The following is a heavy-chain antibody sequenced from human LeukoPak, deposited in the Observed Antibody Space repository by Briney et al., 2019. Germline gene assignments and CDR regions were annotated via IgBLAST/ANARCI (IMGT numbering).Heavy chain of an antibody. J-gene: IGHJ5*02. CDR1: GVTFSSYA. V-gene: IGHV3-30*04. CDR3: ARDYSSSWRNWFDP. CDR2: ISYDGSNK. D-gene: IGHD6-13*01. Sequence: GGSLRLSCAAFGVTFSSYAMHWVRQAPGKGLEWVAVISYDGSNKYYADSAKGRFTISRDNSKNTLYLQMNSLRAEDTAVYYCARDYSSSWRNWFDPRGQGTLVTVSS.